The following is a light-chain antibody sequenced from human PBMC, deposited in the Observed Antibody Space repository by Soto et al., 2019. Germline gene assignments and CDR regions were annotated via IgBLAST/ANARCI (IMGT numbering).Light chain of an antibody. CDR2: EVS. CDR1: SSDIGAYNY. V-gene: IGLV2-14*01. J-gene: IGLJ2*01. CDR3: SSYTTSTVVV. Sequence: QSALTQPASVSGSPGQSITISCTGTSSDIGAYNYVSWYQQRPGEAPKVMIYEVSDRPSGVSNRFSGSKSGNTASLTISGLQAEDEADYYCSSYTTSTVVVFGGGTKVTVL.